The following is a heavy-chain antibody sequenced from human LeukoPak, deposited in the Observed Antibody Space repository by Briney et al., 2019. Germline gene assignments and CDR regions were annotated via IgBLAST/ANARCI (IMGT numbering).Heavy chain of an antibody. Sequence: SETLSLTCAVYGGSFSGYYWSWIRQPPGKGLEWIGEINHSGSTNYNPSLKSRVTISVDTSKNQFSLKLSSVTAADTAVYYCARGLPSTSYDYVWGSYRYTPTFDYWGQGTLVTVSS. D-gene: IGHD3-16*02. CDR1: GGSFSGYY. J-gene: IGHJ4*02. CDR2: INHSGST. CDR3: ARGLPSTSYDYVWGSYRYTPTFDY. V-gene: IGHV4-34*01.